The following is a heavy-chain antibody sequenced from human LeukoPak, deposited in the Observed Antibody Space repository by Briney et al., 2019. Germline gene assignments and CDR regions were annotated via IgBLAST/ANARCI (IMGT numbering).Heavy chain of an antibody. J-gene: IGHJ3*02. D-gene: IGHD3-22*01. CDR3: AGQSPQDYYDSSGQTHRGAFDI. CDR1: GYTFTSYA. CDR2: INTNTGNP. V-gene: IGHV7-4-1*02. Sequence: ASVKVSCKASGYTFTSYAMNWVRQAPGQGLEWMGWINTNTGNPTYAQGFTGRFVFSLDTSVSTAYLQISSLKAEDTAVYYCAGQSPQDYYDSSGQTHRGAFDIWGQGTMVTVSS.